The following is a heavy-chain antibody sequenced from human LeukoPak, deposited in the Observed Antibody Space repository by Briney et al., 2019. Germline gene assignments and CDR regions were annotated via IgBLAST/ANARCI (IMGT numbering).Heavy chain of an antibody. CDR2: IYPGGSA. CDR1: GGSISSSKW. D-gene: IGHD5-18*01. V-gene: IGHV4-4*02. J-gene: IGHJ4*02. Sequence: SETLSLTCAVSGGSISSSKWWSWVRQPPGKGLEWIGEIYPGGSANYNPSLKSRVTISVDKSKTQFSLRLTSVTAADTAMYYCASSRGYNYVYFDYWGQGTLVTVSS. CDR3: ASSRGYNYVYFDY.